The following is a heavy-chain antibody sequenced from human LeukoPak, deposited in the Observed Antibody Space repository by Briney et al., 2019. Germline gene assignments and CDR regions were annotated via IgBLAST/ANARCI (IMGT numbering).Heavy chain of an antibody. V-gene: IGHV1-18*01. D-gene: IGHD6-6*01. J-gene: IGHJ5*02. CDR3: ARERGGFKYSSSSGSGWFDP. CDR2: ISAYNGNT. Sequence: GASVTVSCKASGYTFTSYGISWVRQAPGQGLEWMGWISAYNGNTNYAQKLQGRVTMTTDTSTSTAYMELRSLRSDDTAVYYCARERGGFKYSSSSGSGWFDPWGQGTLVTVSS. CDR1: GYTFTSYG.